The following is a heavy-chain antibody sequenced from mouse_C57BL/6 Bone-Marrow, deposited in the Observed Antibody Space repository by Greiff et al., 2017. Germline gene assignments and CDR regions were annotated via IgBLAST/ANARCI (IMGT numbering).Heavy chain of an antibody. D-gene: IGHD2-1*01. CDR2: ISYDGSN. CDR1: GYSITSGYY. J-gene: IGHJ4*01. Sequence: EVHLVESGPGLVKPSQSLSLTCSVTGYSITSGYYWNWIRQFPGNKLEWMGYISYDGSNNYNPSLKNRISITRDTSKNQFFLKLNSVTTEDTATYYCGNGAMDYWGQGTSVTVSS. V-gene: IGHV3-6*01. CDR3: GNGAMDY.